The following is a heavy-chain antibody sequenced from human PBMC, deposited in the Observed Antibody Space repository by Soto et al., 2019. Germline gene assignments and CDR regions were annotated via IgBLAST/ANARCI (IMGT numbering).Heavy chain of an antibody. D-gene: IGHD3-16*01. CDR3: ARRGTPIDY. CDR1: GYTFTNFG. J-gene: IGHJ4*02. CDR2: ISAYNGNT. Sequence: VASVKVSCKASGYTFTNFGISWVRQAPGQGLEWMGWISAYNGNTNYAQKFQGRVTMTTDTSTSTAYMEVRSLRFDDTAVYYCARRGTPIDYWGQGTLVTVSS. V-gene: IGHV1-18*01.